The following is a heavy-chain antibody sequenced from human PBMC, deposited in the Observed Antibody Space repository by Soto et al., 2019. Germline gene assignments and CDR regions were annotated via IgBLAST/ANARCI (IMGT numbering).Heavy chain of an antibody. CDR3: AKDLGQTGPGDYFDY. D-gene: IGHD3-10*01. Sequence: GGSLRLSCAASGFTFSSYGMHWVRQAPGKGLEWVAVISYDGSNKYYADSVKGRFTIFRDNSKITLCLQMNGLRAEDTAVYYCAKDLGQTGPGDYFDYWGQGTLVTVSS. V-gene: IGHV3-30*18. J-gene: IGHJ4*02. CDR2: ISYDGSNK. CDR1: GFTFSSYG.